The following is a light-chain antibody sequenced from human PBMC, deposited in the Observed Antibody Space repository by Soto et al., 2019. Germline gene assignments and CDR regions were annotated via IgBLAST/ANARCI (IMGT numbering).Light chain of an antibody. J-gene: IGKJ2*01. CDR2: AAS. CDR1: QSVTNNY. Sequence: EIVLTQSPGTMSLSPGEGASLSCRASQSVTNNYLAWDQHKPGQSPRLRIYAASISAAGMPERFSGSGSGTDFTRTIRRLEDEDFAVDYCRQYGSSLYTFGQGTKLEIK. CDR3: RQYGSSLYT. V-gene: IGKV3-20*01.